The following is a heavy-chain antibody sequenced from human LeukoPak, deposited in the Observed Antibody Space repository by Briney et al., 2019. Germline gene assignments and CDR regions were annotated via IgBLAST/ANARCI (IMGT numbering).Heavy chain of an antibody. CDR1: GFTFSSYA. D-gene: IGHD1-26*01. Sequence: GGSLRLSCAASGFTFSSYAMSWVRQAPGKGLEWVSAISGSGGSTYYADSVKGRFTISRDNPKNTLYLQMNSLRAEDTAVYYCAKCEKWELLFILDYWGQGTLVTVSS. CDR2: ISGSGGST. CDR3: AKCEKWELLFILDY. V-gene: IGHV3-23*01. J-gene: IGHJ4*02.